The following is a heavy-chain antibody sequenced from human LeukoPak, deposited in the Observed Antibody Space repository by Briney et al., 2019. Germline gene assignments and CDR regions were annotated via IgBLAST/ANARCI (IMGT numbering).Heavy chain of an antibody. CDR3: AXGGGLDV. J-gene: IGHJ6*02. D-gene: IGHD3-16*01. V-gene: IGHV3-7*03. Sequence: PGGSLRLSCAASGFTFSSYWMNWARQAPGKGLEWVASINHNGNVNYYVDSVKGRFTISRDNAKNSLYLQMSNLRAEDTAVYFCAXGGGLDVWGQXAXVXVSS. CDR1: GFTFSSYW. CDR2: INHNGNVN.